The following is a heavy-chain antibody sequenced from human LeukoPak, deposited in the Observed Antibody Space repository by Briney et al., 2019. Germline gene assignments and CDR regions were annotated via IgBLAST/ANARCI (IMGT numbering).Heavy chain of an antibody. D-gene: IGHD3-22*01. CDR3: ARDSGGYYDSSGYYPTLYYYYYMDV. Sequence: PGGSLRLSCAASGFTFSDYYMSWIRQAPGKGLEWVSYISSSGSTIYYADSVKGRFTISRDNAKNSLYLQMNSLRAEDTAVYYCARDSGGYYDSSGYYPTLYYYYYMDVWGKGTTVTISS. CDR2: ISSSGSTI. CDR1: GFTFSDYY. V-gene: IGHV3-11*01. J-gene: IGHJ6*03.